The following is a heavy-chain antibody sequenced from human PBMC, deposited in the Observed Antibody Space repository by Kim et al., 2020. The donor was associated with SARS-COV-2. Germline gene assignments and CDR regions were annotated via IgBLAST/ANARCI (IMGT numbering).Heavy chain of an antibody. J-gene: IGHJ6*02. V-gene: IGHV3-74*01. Sequence: GGSLRLSCAASGFTFRSYWMHWVRQAPGKGLVWVSRINSDGSSTTYADSVQGRFSISRDNAQNTLFLQMYSLRAEDTGVYFCGRDLDPSANYYYYGMDVWGQGTTVTVSS. CDR2: INSDGSST. CDR3: GRDLDPSANYYYYGMDV. CDR1: GFTFRSYW. D-gene: IGHD3-3*01.